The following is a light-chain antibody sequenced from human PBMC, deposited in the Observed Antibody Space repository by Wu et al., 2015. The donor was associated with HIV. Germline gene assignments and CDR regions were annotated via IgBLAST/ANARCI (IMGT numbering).Light chain of an antibody. CDR3: LQHNSYPLT. V-gene: IGKV1-5*03. Sequence: DILMTQSPSTLSASVGDRVTITCRASQSINSWLAWYQLKPGKAPKLLISQASSLGSGVPLRFSGRGSGTEFTLTISSLQPEDFATYYCLQHNSYPLTFGQGTKVEIK. J-gene: IGKJ1*01. CDR2: QAS. CDR1: QSINSW.